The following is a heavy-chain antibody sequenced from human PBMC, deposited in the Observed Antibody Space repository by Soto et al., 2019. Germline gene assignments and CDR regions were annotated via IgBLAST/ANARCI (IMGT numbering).Heavy chain of an antibody. D-gene: IGHD4-17*01. Sequence: QVQLVESGGGVVQPGRSLRLSCAASGFVFRNYAMHWVRQAPGKGLEWVAVISYDGSNKYYADSVKCRFTISRDNSKNTLFLQMSSLRAEDTAVYYCTREDYGEHYFDFWGQGTLVTVSS. J-gene: IGHJ4*02. CDR1: GFVFRNYA. CDR3: TREDYGEHYFDF. V-gene: IGHV3-30-3*01. CDR2: ISYDGSNK.